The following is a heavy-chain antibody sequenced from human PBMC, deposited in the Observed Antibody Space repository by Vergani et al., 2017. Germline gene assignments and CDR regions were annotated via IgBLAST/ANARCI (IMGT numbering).Heavy chain of an antibody. J-gene: IGHJ5*02. CDR2: IRSKANSYAT. CDR3: ARLGYSNYNWFDP. CDR1: GFTFSGSA. Sequence: VQLVESGGGLVQPGGSLKLSCAASGFTFSGSAMHWVRQASGKGLEWVGRIRSKANSYATAYAASVKGRFTISRDNAKNSLYLQMNSLRAEDTAVYYCARLGYSNYNWFDPWGQGTLVTVSS. V-gene: IGHV3-73*01. D-gene: IGHD4-11*01.